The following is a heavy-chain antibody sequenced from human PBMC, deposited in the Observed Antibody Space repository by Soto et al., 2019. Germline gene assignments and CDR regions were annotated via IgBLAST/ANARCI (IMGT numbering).Heavy chain of an antibody. Sequence: PGGSLRLSCAASGFTFSSYGMHWVRQAPGKGLEWVAVISYDGSNKYYADSVKDRFTISRDNSKNTLYLQMNSLRAEDTAVYYCAKDHKAWWELPPYHFDYWGQGTLVTVSS. CDR1: GFTFSSYG. V-gene: IGHV3-30*18. CDR2: ISYDGSNK. J-gene: IGHJ4*02. D-gene: IGHD1-26*01. CDR3: AKDHKAWWELPPYHFDY.